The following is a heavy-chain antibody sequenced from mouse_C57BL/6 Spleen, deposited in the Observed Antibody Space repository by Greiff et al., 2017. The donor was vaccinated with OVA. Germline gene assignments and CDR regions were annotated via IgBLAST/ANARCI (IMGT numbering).Heavy chain of an antibody. CDR3: ARREEGNVFAY. Sequence: QVTLKESGPGILQSSQTLSLTCSFSGFSLSTSGMGVSWIRQPSGKGLEWLAHIYWDDDKRYNPSLKSRLTISKDTSRNQVFLKITSVDTADTATYYCARREEGNVFAYWGQGTLVTVAA. D-gene: IGHD2-1*01. CDR2: IYWDDDK. CDR1: GFSLSTSGMG. J-gene: IGHJ3*01. V-gene: IGHV8-12*01.